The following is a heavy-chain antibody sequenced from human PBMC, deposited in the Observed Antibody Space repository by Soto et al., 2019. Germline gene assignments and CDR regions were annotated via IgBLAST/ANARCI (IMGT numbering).Heavy chain of an antibody. J-gene: IGHJ6*03. D-gene: IGHD1-1*01. CDR2: MNPNSGNT. CDR1: GYTFTSYD. Sequence: QVQLVQSGAEVKKPGASVKVSCKASGYTFTSYDINWVRQATGQGLEWMGWMNPNSGNTGYAQKFQGRVTMTRNTSISTAYMELSSLRSEDTAVYYCARGPIHPRYNWNDIYYYYYMDVWGKGTTVTVSS. CDR3: ARGPIHPRYNWNDIYYYYYMDV. V-gene: IGHV1-8*01.